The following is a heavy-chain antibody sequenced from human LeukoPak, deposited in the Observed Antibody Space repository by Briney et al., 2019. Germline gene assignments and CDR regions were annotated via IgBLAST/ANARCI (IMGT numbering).Heavy chain of an antibody. J-gene: IGHJ4*02. Sequence: ASVKVSCKASGYTFTSYDINWLRQATGQGLEWMGWMNPNSGNTGYAQKFQGRVTITRNTSISTAYMELSSLRSEDTAVYHCARGRYYYDSSGSRPLDYWGQGTLVTVSS. CDR3: ARGRYYYDSSGSRPLDY. CDR1: GYTFTSYD. CDR2: MNPNSGNT. D-gene: IGHD3-22*01. V-gene: IGHV1-8*03.